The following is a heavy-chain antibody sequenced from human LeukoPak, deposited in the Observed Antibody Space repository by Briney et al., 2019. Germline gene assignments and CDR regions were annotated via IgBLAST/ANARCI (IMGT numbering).Heavy chain of an antibody. J-gene: IGHJ4*02. CDR2: IKEDGSET. D-gene: IGHD6-19*01. CDR3: AREIHSSGWYVDY. V-gene: IGHV3-7*01. Sequence: VGSLRLSCTASGLTFSNYWMSWVRQAPGKGLEWVANIKEDGSETYYVDSVKGRFTISRDNAKNSLYLQMNSLRAEDTAVYYCAREIHSSGWYVDYWGQGTLVTVSS. CDR1: GLTFSNYW.